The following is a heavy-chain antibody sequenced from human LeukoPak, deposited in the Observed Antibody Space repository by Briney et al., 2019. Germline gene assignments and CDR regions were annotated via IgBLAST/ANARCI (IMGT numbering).Heavy chain of an antibody. CDR1: GGSFSGYY. V-gene: IGHV4-34*01. J-gene: IGHJ4*02. D-gene: IGHD5-18*01. CDR2: INHSGST. CDR3: ARVIQLWSGGADY. Sequence: SETLSLTCAVYGGSFSGYYWSWIRQPPGKGLEWIGEINHSGSTNYNPSLKSRVTISVDTSKNQFSLKLSSVTAVDTAVYYCARVIQLWSGGADYWGQGTLVTVSS.